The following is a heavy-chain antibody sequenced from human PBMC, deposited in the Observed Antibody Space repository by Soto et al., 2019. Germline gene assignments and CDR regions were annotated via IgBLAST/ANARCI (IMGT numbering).Heavy chain of an antibody. CDR1: GFTFSRYT. Sequence: QVQLVESGGGVVQPGRSLRLSCAVSGFTFSRYTMNWVRQAPGKGLEWVAVISYDGSNKYYADSVKGRFNISRDNSKNTLYLQMNSLRAEDTAVYYCARGGSYGSWGQGTLVTVSS. D-gene: IGHD1-26*01. CDR3: ARGGSYGS. V-gene: IGHV3-30-3*01. CDR2: ISYDGSNK. J-gene: IGHJ4*02.